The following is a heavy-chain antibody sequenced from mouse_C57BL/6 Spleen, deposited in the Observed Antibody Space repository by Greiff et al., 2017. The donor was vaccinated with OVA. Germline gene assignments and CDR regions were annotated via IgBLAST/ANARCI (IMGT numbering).Heavy chain of an antibody. D-gene: IGHD1-1*01. J-gene: IGHJ2*01. CDR1: GFSFNTYA. Sequence: EVMLVESGGGLVQPKGSLKLSCAASGFSFNTYAMNWVRQAPGKGLEWVARIRSKSNNYATYYADSVKDRFTISRDDSESMLYLQMNNLKTEDTAMDYCVRQPSSYYFDYWGQGTTLTVSS. CDR2: IRSKSNNYAT. CDR3: VRQPSSYYFDY. V-gene: IGHV10-1*01.